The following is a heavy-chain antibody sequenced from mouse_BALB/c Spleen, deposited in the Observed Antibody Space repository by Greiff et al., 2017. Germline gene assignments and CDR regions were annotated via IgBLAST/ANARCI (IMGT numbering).Heavy chain of an antibody. Sequence: VQVVESGPGLVAPSQSLSITCTVSGFSLTGYGVNWVRQPPGKGLEWLGMIWGDGSTDYNSALKSRLSISKDNSKSQVFLKMNSLQTDDTARYYCARVPTGTDWYFDVWGAGTTVTVSS. D-gene: IGHD4-1*01. V-gene: IGHV2-6-7*01. CDR3: ARVPTGTDWYFDV. CDR1: GFSLTGYG. CDR2: IWGDGST. J-gene: IGHJ1*01.